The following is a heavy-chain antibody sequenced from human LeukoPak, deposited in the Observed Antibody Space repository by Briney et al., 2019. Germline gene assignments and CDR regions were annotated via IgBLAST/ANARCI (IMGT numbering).Heavy chain of an antibody. D-gene: IGHD6-19*01. CDR3: ARGDSSGYYYFEY. V-gene: IGHV1-2*06. CDR2: INPNSGDT. J-gene: IGHJ4*02. CDR1: GYTFTGYH. Sequence: ASVKVSCKASGYTFTGYHMHWVRQAPGQGLEWMGRINPNSGDTNYAQKFQGRVTMTRDTSISTAYMELSRLRSDDTAVYYCARGDSSGYYYFEYWGQGTLVTVSS.